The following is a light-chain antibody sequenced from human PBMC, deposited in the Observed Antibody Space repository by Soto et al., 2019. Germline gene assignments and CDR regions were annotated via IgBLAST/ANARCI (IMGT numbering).Light chain of an antibody. Sequence: DIQMTQSPSTLPASVGDSVTITCQASQSISNWVAWYQQKPGTAPKVMIYHASNLQSGVPSRFSGSGSGTEFTLTISSLQPDDAAAYYCQHYNSYSEALGQGTKVDIK. CDR1: QSISNW. CDR3: QHYNSYSEA. J-gene: IGKJ1*01. CDR2: HAS. V-gene: IGKV1-5*01.